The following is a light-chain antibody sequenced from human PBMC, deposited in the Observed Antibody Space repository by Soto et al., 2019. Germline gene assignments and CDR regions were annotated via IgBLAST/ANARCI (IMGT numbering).Light chain of an antibody. V-gene: IGKV3-20*01. CDR1: ESVSSNY. CDR2: GAS. J-gene: IGKJ2*01. Sequence: EIVLTQSPGTLSLSPGERDTLSCRASESVSSNYLAWFQQKPGQSPRLLIFGASNRATGFPDRFSGSGSGTDFTLTISRLEPDDFAVYYCQQYGSSPHTFGQGTKLEIK. CDR3: QQYGSSPHT.